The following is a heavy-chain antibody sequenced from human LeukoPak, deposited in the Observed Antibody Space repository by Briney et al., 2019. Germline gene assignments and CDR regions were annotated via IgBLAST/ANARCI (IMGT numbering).Heavy chain of an antibody. Sequence: SETLSLTCTVSGGSISSSSYYWGWIRQPPGKGLEWIGSIYYSGSTYYNPSLKSRVTISVDTSKNQFSLKLSSVTAADTAVYYCARERLVGAGSENFDYWGQGTLVTVSS. V-gene: IGHV4-39*07. CDR2: IYYSGST. CDR3: ARERLVGAGSENFDY. J-gene: IGHJ4*02. D-gene: IGHD1-26*01. CDR1: GGSISSSSYY.